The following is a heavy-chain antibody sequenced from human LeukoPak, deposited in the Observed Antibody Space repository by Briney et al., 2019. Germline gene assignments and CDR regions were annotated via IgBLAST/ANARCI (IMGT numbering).Heavy chain of an antibody. CDR1: DGAFSDYY. J-gene: IGHJ6*04. CDR2: IHRSGSA. Sequence: SETLSLTCAVPDGAFSDYYWSWIRQPPGKGLEWIGEIHRSGSAKYNPSLKSRVTISVDTSKNQFSLKLSSVTAADTAVYYCARVTATGRAGYHYTYYYYGMDVWGKGTTVTVSS. D-gene: IGHD5-12*01. V-gene: IGHV4-34*01. CDR3: ARVTATGRAGYHYTYYYYGMDV.